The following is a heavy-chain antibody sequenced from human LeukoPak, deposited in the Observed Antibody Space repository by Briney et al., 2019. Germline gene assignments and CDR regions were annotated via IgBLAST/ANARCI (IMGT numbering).Heavy chain of an antibody. CDR1: GGSISSYY. V-gene: IGHV4-59*01. CDR2: IYYSGST. J-gene: IGHJ5*02. CDR3: ARGGSSSA. D-gene: IGHD6-13*01. Sequence: PSETLSLTCTVSGGSISSYYWSWIRQPPGKGLEWIGYIYYSGSTNYNPSLKSRVTISVDTSKNQFSLKLSSVTAADTAVYYCARGGSSSACGQGTLVTVSS.